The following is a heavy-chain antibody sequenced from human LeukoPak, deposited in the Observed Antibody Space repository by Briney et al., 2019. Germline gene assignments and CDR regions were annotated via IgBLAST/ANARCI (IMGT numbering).Heavy chain of an antibody. J-gene: IGHJ4*02. CDR3: AKQSLYDSSGHFHY. Sequence: GESLRLSCAASGFTFSSYAMTWVRQAPGKGLEWVSTIIGSGGDTLHADSVKGRFTISRDNSKNTLFLRMNSLRAEDTAVYFCAKQSLYDSSGHFHYWGQGTLVTVSS. CDR1: GFTFSSYA. D-gene: IGHD3-22*01. V-gene: IGHV3-23*01. CDR2: IIGSGGDT.